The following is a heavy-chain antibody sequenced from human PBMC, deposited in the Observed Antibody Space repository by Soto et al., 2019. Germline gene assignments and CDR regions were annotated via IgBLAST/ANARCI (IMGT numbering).Heavy chain of an antibody. J-gene: IGHJ3*02. CDR1: GGTFSSYA. CDR3: ARDVGRITIFGVVIADAFDI. Sequence: QVQLVQSGAEVKKPGSSVKVSCKASGGTFSSYAISWVRQAPGQGLEWMGGIIPIFGTANYAQKFQGRVTITADESTSTGYMELSSLRSEDTAVYYCARDVGRITIFGVVIADAFDIWGQGTMVTVSS. D-gene: IGHD3-3*01. V-gene: IGHV1-69*01. CDR2: IIPIFGTA.